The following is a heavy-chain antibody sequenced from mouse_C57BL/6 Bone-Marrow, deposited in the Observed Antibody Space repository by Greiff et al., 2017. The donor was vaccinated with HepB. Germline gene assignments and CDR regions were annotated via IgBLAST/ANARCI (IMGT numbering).Heavy chain of an antibody. J-gene: IGHJ3*01. CDR2: ISSGSSTI. CDR3: ARPCGYEAWFAC. D-gene: IGHD2-2*01. V-gene: IGHV5-17*01. Sequence: EVKVEESGGGLVKPGGSLKLSCAASGFTFSDYGMHWVRQAPEKGLEWVAYISSGSSTIYYADTVKGRFTISRDNAKNTLFLQMTSLRSEDTAMYYCARPCGYEAWFACWGQGTLVTVSA. CDR1: GFTFSDYG.